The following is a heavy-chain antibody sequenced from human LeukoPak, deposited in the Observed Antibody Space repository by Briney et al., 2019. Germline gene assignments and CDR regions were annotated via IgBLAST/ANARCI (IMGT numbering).Heavy chain of an antibody. Sequence: GGSLRLSCAASAFTFSYYSMNWVRQAPGKGLEWVSYISSGSSTIYYADSVKGRFAISRDNGKNSLYLQMNSLRDEDTAVCYCARAYYYGSGSYSFDYWGQGTLVTVSS. D-gene: IGHD3-10*01. V-gene: IGHV3-48*02. CDR1: AFTFSYYS. CDR3: ARAYYYGSGSYSFDY. CDR2: ISSGSSTI. J-gene: IGHJ4*02.